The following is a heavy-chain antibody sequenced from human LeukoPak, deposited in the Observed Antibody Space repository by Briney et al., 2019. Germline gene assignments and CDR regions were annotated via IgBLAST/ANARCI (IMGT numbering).Heavy chain of an antibody. CDR1: GGSISSSTYY. CDR3: ARPLVRGVITGVFDY. D-gene: IGHD3-10*01. J-gene: IGHJ4*02. V-gene: IGHV4-39*01. Sequence: KTSETLSLTCTVSGGSISSSTYYWGWIRQSPGKGLEWIGSIYYSGSTYYNPSLQSRVTMSVDTSKNQFSLKLSSVTAADTAVYYCARPLVRGVITGVFDYWGQGTLVTVSS. CDR2: IYYSGST.